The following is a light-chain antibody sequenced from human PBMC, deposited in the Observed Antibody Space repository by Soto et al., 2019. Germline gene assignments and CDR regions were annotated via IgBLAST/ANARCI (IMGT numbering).Light chain of an antibody. J-gene: IGLJ1*01. CDR3: SSYTRSNTLRYA. CDR2: DVS. V-gene: IGLV2-14*03. CDR1: SSDVGGYNY. Sequence: QSVLTQPASVSGSPGQSSTISCTGTSSDVGGYNYVSWYQHHPGKAPKVMIYDVSNRPSGVSNRFSGSKSGNTASLTISGLRAEDEADYYCSSYTRSNTLRYAFGTGTKVTVL.